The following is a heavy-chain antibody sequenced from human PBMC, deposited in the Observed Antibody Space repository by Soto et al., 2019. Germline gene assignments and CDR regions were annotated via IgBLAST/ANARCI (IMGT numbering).Heavy chain of an antibody. CDR3: ARGGHVVVVTAALDY. V-gene: IGHV1-46*01. J-gene: IGHJ4*02. D-gene: IGHD2-21*02. Sequence: QVQLMQSGAEVKKPGASVKVSCKASGDTFTDYYIHWVRQAPGQGLEWMGTVNPSGGHTTYAQHFLGRVTMPRDTSTSTLYMELTSLTFDDTAIYYCARGGHVVVVTAALDYWGQGTLVTVSS. CDR2: VNPSGGHT. CDR1: GDTFTDYY.